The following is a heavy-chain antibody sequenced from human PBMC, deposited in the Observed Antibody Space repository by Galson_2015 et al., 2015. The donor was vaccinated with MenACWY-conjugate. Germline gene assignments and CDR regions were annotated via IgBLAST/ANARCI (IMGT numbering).Heavy chain of an antibody. D-gene: IGHD3-10*01. V-gene: IGHV5-10-1*01. CDR3: ARRGSGRIHGPQLDY. J-gene: IGHJ4*02. CDR2: IDPSDSYT. CDR1: GYSFPRYW. Sequence: QSGAEVKKPGESLRISCKGSGYSFPRYWISWVRQMPGKGLEWMGRIDPSDSYTNYSPSFQGHVTISADKSISTAYLQWSSLKASDTAMYYCARRGSGRIHGPQLDYWGQGTLVTVSS.